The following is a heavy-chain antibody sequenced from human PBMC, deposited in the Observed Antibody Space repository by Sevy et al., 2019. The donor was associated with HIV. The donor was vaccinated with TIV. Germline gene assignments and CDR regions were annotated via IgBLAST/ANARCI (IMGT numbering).Heavy chain of an antibody. CDR1: GGIFKSYG. CDR3: VRGGGNGWYYFDY. V-gene: IGHV1-69*13. CDR2: IIPILNTV. Sequence: ASVKVSCKASGGIFKSYGISWVRQDPGQGLEWMGGIIPILNTVHYAQKFQGRVTITADESTKTAYMELSSLRSEDTAVYYCVRGGGNGWYYFDYWGQETLVTVSS. J-gene: IGHJ4*02. D-gene: IGHD6-19*01.